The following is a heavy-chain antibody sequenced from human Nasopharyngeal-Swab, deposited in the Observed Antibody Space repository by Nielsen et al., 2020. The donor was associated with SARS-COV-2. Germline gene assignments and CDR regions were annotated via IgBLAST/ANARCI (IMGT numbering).Heavy chain of an antibody. V-gene: IGHV4-39*07. D-gene: IGHD1-26*01. Sequence: SETLSLTCTVSGGSISSGGYYWSWIRQPPGKGLEWIGEINHSGSTNYNPSLKSRVTISVDTSKNQFSLKLSSVTAADTAVYYCARGPSGGSYWGAFDYWGQGTLVTVSS. J-gene: IGHJ4*02. CDR2: INHSGST. CDR3: ARGPSGGSYWGAFDY. CDR1: GGSISSGGYY.